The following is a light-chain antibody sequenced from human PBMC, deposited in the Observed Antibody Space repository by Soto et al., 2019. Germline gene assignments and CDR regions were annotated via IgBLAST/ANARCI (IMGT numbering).Light chain of an antibody. CDR1: SGHSSYI. Sequence: QPVLTQSSSASASLGSSVKLTCTLSSGHSSYIIEWHQQQPGEAPRYLMKLEGSGSYNKGSGVPDRFSGSSSGADRYLTISNLQFDDEADYYCETWDSNTRVFGGGTKVTVL. J-gene: IGLJ2*01. CDR3: ETWDSNTRV. CDR2: LEGSGSY. V-gene: IGLV4-60*02.